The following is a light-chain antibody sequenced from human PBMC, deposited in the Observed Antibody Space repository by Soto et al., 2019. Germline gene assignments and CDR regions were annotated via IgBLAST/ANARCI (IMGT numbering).Light chain of an antibody. Sequence: DIQMTQSPSTLSASVGDRVTMTCRASQSISSFLAWYQQKPGRAPKLLIYTASTLESGVPSRFSGSGSETEFTLTITILQPDDFATYFCQQYKHYSTFGQGTTLEIK. CDR1: QSISSF. CDR2: TAS. V-gene: IGKV1-5*03. CDR3: QQYKHYST. J-gene: IGKJ2*01.